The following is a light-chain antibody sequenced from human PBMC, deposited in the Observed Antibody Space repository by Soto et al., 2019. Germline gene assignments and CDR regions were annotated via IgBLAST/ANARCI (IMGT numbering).Light chain of an antibody. V-gene: IGLV8-61*01. CDR3: VLYMGSGISV. Sequence: QAVVTQEPSFSVSPGGTVTLTCGLGSGSVSVFYYPSWYQQTPGQAPRTLIYNTNTRSSGVPDRFSGSILGNKAALTITGAQADDESDYYCVLYMGSGISVFGGGTKLTVL. CDR1: SGSVSVFYY. CDR2: NTN. J-gene: IGLJ2*01.